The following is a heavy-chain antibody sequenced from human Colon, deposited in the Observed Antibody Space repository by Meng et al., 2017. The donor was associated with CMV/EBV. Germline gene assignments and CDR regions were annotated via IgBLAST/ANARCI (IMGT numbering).Heavy chain of an antibody. CDR3: ARDQGGNSVNYYHGMDV. CDR2: INSDGSSI. CDR1: GFTFRTSW. D-gene: IGHD4-23*01. J-gene: IGHJ6*02. Sequence: GESLKISCAASGFTFRTSWMHWVRQAPGKGLVWVSRINSDGSSISYADFVKGRFTISRDNAKNMVYLQMNNLRAEDTGIYYCARDQGGNSVNYYHGMDVWGQGTTVTVSS. V-gene: IGHV3-74*01.